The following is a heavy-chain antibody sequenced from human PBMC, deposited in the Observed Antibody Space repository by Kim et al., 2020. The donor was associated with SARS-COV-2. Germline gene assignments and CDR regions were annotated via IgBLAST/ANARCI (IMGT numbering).Heavy chain of an antibody. CDR1: GFTFSSYA. Sequence: GGSLRLSCAASGFTFSSYAMHWVRQAPGKGLEWVAVIWYDGSNKYYADSVKGRFTISRDNSKNTLYLQMNSLRAEDTAVYYCARDLLVCATSYGMDVWGQGTTVTVSS. D-gene: IGHD2-8*01. V-gene: IGHV3-33*01. CDR3: ARDLLVCATSYGMDV. J-gene: IGHJ6*02. CDR2: IWYDGSNK.